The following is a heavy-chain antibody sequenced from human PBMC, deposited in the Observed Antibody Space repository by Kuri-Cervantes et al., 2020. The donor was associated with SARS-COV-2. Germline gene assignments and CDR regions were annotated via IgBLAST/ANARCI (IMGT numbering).Heavy chain of an antibody. CDR1: GFTFSSYW. CDR3: VRDGDHWNFDY. J-gene: IGHJ4*02. Sequence: GESLKISCAASGFTFSSYWMTWVRQAPGKGLEWVSRINPDGSYTNNADSVKGRFTLSRDNAKNMPFLQMNSLRAEDTAVYYCVRDGDHWNFDYWGQGTLVTVSS. D-gene: IGHD1-1*01. CDR2: INPDGSYT. V-gene: IGHV3-74*01.